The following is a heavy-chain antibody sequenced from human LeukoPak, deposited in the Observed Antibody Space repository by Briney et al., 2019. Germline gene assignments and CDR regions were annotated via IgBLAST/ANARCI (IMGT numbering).Heavy chain of an antibody. CDR2: ISSSGSTI. Sequence: GGSLRLSCAASGFTFSDYYMSWLRQAPGKGLEWVSYISSSGSTIYYADSVKGRLTISRDNAKNSLYLQMNSLRAEDTAVYYCARDYYDSSGYIISWGQGTLVTVSS. V-gene: IGHV3-11*01. CDR3: ARDYYDSSGYIIS. D-gene: IGHD3-22*01. CDR1: GFTFSDYY. J-gene: IGHJ5*02.